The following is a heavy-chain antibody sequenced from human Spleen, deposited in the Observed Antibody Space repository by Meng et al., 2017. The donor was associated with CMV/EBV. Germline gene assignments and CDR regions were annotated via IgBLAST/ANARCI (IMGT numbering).Heavy chain of an antibody. Sequence: SGPTLVKPTQTVTLTCTFSGFSFDTSGVGVGWIRQPPGKALEWLALIYWNDDKRYSPSLENKLSIAKDTSKNQVVLTMTNMDPGDTATYYCAHVFITMVRAIIVTKYFDAWGQGVLVTVSS. CDR3: AHVFITMVRAIIVTKYFDA. J-gene: IGHJ5*02. V-gene: IGHV2-5*01. CDR1: GFSFDTSGVG. D-gene: IGHD3-10*01. CDR2: IYWNDDK.